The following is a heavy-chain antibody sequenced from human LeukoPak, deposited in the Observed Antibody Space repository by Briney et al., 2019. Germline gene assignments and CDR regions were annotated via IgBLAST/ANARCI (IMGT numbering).Heavy chain of an antibody. V-gene: IGHV3-38-3*01. CDR2: ISGGST. Sequence: PGGSLRLSCAASGFTVSSNEMSWVRQAPGKGLEWVSSISGGSTYYADSRKGRFTISRDNAKNSLYLQMNSLRAEDTAVYYCARDYYGSGSYYKDYWGQGTLVTVSS. CDR3: ARDYYGSGSYYKDY. CDR1: GFTVSSNE. J-gene: IGHJ4*02. D-gene: IGHD3-10*01.